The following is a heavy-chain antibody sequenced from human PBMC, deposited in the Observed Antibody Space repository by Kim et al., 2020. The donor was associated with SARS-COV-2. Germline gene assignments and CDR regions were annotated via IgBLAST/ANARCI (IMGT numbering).Heavy chain of an antibody. Sequence: GGSLRLSCAASGITFSNAWMSWVRQAPGKGLEWVGRIKTKADGGTIAYAAPVKGRFTISRDDSKNTLYLQMNSLKTKDTCVYYCNTDPHMDRGVGLYDFWGQGSLVTVPS. CDR2: IKTKADGGTI. D-gene: IGHD3-10*01. CDR3: NTDPHMDRGVGLYDF. J-gene: IGHJ4*02. CDR1: GITFSNAW. V-gene: IGHV3-15*01.